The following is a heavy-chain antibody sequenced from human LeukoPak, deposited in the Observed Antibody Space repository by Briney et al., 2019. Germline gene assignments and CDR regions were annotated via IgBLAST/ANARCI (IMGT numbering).Heavy chain of an antibody. CDR2: IYHSGST. CDR3: ASYSSSARTFDY. Sequence: SETLSLTCAVSGYSISSGYYWGWIRQPPGKGLEWIGGIYHSGSTYYNPSLKSRVTISVDTSKNQFSLKLSSVTAADTAVYYCASYSSSARTFDYWGQGTLVTVSS. CDR1: GYSISSGYY. J-gene: IGHJ4*02. V-gene: IGHV4-38-2*01. D-gene: IGHD6-6*01.